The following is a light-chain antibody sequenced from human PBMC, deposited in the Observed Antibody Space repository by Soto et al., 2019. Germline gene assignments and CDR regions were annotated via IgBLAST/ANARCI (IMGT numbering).Light chain of an antibody. CDR3: QQYNSYWT. CDR1: QSISSW. Sequence: DIQMTLSPSTLSASVGDIVTITCRASQSISSWLAWYQQKPGKAPKLLIYKASSLESGVPSRLSGSGSGTEFTLTISSLQPDDFPTYYCQQYNSYWTFGQGTKVDI. J-gene: IGKJ1*01. CDR2: KAS. V-gene: IGKV1-5*03.